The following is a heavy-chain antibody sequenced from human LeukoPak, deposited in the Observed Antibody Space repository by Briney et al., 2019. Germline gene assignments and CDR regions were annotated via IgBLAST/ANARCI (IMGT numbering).Heavy chain of an antibody. J-gene: IGHJ4*02. Sequence: PGRSLRLSCAASGFTSSSYAMHWVRQAPGKGLEWVAVISYDGSNKYYADSVKGRFTISRDNSKNTLYLQMNSLRAEDTAVYYCARDMYSSSWYSGLFDYWGQGTLVTVSS. CDR3: ARDMYSSSWYSGLFDY. CDR1: GFTSSSYA. D-gene: IGHD6-13*01. CDR2: ISYDGSNK. V-gene: IGHV3-30*04.